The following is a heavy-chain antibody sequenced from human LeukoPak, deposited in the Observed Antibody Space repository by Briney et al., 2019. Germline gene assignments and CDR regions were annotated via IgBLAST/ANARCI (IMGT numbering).Heavy chain of an antibody. Sequence: KPSETLSLTCTVSGGSINSSTYYWGWIRQPPGKGLEWIGSIYSRGSTYYNPSLKSRVTISVDTSKIQFSLKLSSVTAADTAVYYCARMRDLGYYYTDVWGKGTTVTVSS. J-gene: IGHJ6*03. V-gene: IGHV4-39*01. CDR2: IYSRGST. CDR3: ARMRDLGYYYTDV. CDR1: GGSINSSTYY.